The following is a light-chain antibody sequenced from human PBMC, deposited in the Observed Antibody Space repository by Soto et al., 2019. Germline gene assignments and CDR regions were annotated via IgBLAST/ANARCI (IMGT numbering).Light chain of an antibody. CDR3: RSYTTSTTWV. CDR2: EVS. V-gene: IGLV2-14*01. J-gene: IGLJ3*02. CDR1: NSDVGGYNY. Sequence: QSALTQPASVSGSPGQSIAISCTGTNSDVGGYNYVSWYQHHPGKAPKLMIYEVSNRPSGVSNRFSGSKSGNTASLTISGLQAEDEADYYCRSYTTSTTWVFGGGTKPTVL.